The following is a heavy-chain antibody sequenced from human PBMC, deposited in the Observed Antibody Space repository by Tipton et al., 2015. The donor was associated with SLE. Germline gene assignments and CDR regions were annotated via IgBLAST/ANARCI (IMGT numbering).Heavy chain of an antibody. CDR1: GASINSGTYY. V-gene: IGHV4-61*02. J-gene: IGHJ3*01. CDR3: ARTMPLNGFDV. D-gene: IGHD2-2*01. CDR2: IYVTRGT. Sequence: TLSLTCTVSGASINSGTYYWSWVRQAAGKGLEWIGRIYVTRGTDYNPSLKSRVTISLDTSKNQFSLKLSSVTAADTAVYYCARTMPLNGFDVWGQGTMVTVSS.